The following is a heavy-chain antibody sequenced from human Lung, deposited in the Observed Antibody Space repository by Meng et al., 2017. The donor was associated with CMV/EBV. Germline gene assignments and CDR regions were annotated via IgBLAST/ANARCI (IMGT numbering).Heavy chain of an antibody. V-gene: IGHV4-4*02. CDR2: IPHRGSS. CDR3: LRRSGGSV. Sequence: QVALRDPGPALVKPSETLSVTCAVSGDSITTHNWWAWVRQPPGKGLEWIGEIPHRGSSAYNPSLKSRVSMSIDKSKNQFSLKLTSVTAADTAVYHCLRRSGGSVWGQGTLVTVSS. CDR1: GDSITTHNW. J-gene: IGHJ1*01. D-gene: IGHD3-10*01.